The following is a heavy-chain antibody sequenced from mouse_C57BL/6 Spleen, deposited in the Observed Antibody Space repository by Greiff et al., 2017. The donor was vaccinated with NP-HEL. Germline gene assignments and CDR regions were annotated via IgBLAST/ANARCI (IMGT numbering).Heavy chain of an antibody. CDR1: GYSFTGYY. CDR2: INPSTGGT. Sequence: VQLQQSGPELVKPGASVKISCKASGYSFTGYYMNWVKQSPEKSLEWIGEINPSTGGTTYNQKFKAKATLTVDKSSSTAYMQLKSLTSEDSAVYYCARSPIYYYAMDCWGQGTSVTVSS. CDR3: ARSPIYYYAMDC. J-gene: IGHJ4*01. V-gene: IGHV1-42*01.